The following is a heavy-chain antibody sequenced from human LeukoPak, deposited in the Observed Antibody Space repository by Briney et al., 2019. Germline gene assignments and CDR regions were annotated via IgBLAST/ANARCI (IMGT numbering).Heavy chain of an antibody. D-gene: IGHD3-22*01. Sequence: GGSLRLSCAASGFTFSSYWMSWVRQAPGKGLEWMANIKQDGSEKYYVDSVKGRFTISRDNAKNSLYLQMNSLRAEDTAVYFCARAVYHYDTSDSWFDPWGQGTRVTVSS. CDR1: GFTFSSYW. J-gene: IGHJ5*02. CDR3: ARAVYHYDTSDSWFDP. CDR2: IKQDGSEK. V-gene: IGHV3-7*04.